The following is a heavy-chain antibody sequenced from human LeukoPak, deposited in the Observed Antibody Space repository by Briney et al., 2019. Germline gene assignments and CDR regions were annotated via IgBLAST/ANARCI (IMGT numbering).Heavy chain of an antibody. V-gene: IGHV4-4*07. CDR3: ARGRRIQLWFGSSFDY. CDR1: GGSINSYS. CDR2: IYSSGIT. Sequence: PSETLSLTCTVSGGSINSYSWNWIRQPAGKGLEWIGRIYSSGITNYNPSLKSRVTMSVDTSKNQFSLKLSSVTAADTAVYYCARGRRIQLWFGSSFDYWGQGTLVTVSS. J-gene: IGHJ4*02. D-gene: IGHD5-18*01.